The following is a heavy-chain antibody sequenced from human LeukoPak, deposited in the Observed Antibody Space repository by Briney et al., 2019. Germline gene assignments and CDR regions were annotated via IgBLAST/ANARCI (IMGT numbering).Heavy chain of an antibody. Sequence: SETLFLTCTVSGGSISTYYWNWIRQPPGKGLEWIGYIYHSGSTNYNPSLQSRVTISVDTSKNQFSLNLNSVTAADTAVYYCARGGAARLHFQNWGQGTLVTVSS. J-gene: IGHJ1*01. V-gene: IGHV4-59*01. D-gene: IGHD6-6*01. CDR2: IYHSGST. CDR1: GGSISTYY. CDR3: ARGGAARLHFQN.